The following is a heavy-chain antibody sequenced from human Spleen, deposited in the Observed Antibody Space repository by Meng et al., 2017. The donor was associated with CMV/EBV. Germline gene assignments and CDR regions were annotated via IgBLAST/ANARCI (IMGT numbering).Heavy chain of an antibody. D-gene: IGHD3-3*01. CDR3: ARDYDFWSGPYPDY. V-gene: IGHV4-39*07. Sequence: GSLRLSCTVSGGSISSNSYYWGWIRQPPGKGLEWIGSIYYSGSTYYNPSLKSRVTISVDTSKNQFSLKLTSVTAADTAVYYCARDYDFWSGPYPDYWGQGTLVTVSS. J-gene: IGHJ4*02. CDR1: GGSISSNSYY. CDR2: IYYSGST.